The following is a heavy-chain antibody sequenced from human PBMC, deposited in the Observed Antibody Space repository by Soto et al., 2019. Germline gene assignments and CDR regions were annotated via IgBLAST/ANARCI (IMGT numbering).Heavy chain of an antibody. CDR2: IYYSGRT. D-gene: IGHD6-6*01. Sequence: PSETLSLTCSVSGGSISSDDYYWTWIRQAPGEGLEWIGYIYYSGRTLYNPSLESRVAISIDTSQNQFSLKVLSVSDADTAVYLCARERSNSPDCFADWGQGTLVTVSS. CDR3: ARERSNSPDCFAD. V-gene: IGHV4-30-4*01. CDR1: GGSISSDDYY. J-gene: IGHJ4*02.